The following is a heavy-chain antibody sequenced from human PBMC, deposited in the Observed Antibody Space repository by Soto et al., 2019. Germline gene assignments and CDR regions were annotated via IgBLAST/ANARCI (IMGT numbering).Heavy chain of an antibody. Sequence: QVQLVQSGAEVKKPGASVKVSCRPSGYTFTAYYIHWVRQAPGQGLEWMGWGDPNSGCTRDTQNFKGRATKTRDSSTSTVYIELNWVRPDDTAFDYCTRDTDGPLVYWGQRTLVTVSS. D-gene: IGHD2-8*01. CDR2: GDPNSGCT. CDR3: TRDTDGPLVY. V-gene: IGHV1-2*02. CDR1: GYTFTAYY. J-gene: IGHJ4*02.